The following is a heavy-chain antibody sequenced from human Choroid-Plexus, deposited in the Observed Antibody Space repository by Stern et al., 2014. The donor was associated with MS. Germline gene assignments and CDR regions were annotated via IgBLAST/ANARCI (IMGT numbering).Heavy chain of an antibody. Sequence: VQLVESGGGVVQPGRPLRLSCVASGFTLGSCAMHWVRQAPGKELEWVAGVSYDGSNKYYADSMKGRFTISRDNSQNTLYMQMSSLRPEDTAVYYCAKDRQYLTYFFDHWGQGSLVTVSS. J-gene: IGHJ5*02. CDR2: VSYDGSNK. CDR3: AKDRQYLTYFFDH. V-gene: IGHV3-30*18. D-gene: IGHD2/OR15-2a*01. CDR1: GFTLGSCA.